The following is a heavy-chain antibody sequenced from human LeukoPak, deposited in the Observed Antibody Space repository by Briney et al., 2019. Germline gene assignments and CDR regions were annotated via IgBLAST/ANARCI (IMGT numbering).Heavy chain of an antibody. CDR2: ISGSGGST. CDR3: AKDEVGAPGLIDY. Sequence: GGSLRLSCAASGFTFSSYAMTWVRQAPGKGLEWVSAISGSGGSTYYADSVKGRFTISRDNSKNTLYLQMNSLRAEDTAVYYCAKDEVGAPGLIDYWGQGTLVTVSS. D-gene: IGHD1-26*01. CDR1: GFTFSSYA. J-gene: IGHJ4*02. V-gene: IGHV3-23*01.